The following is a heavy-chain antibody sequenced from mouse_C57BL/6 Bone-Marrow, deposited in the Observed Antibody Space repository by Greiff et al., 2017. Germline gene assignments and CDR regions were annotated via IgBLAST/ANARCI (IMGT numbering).Heavy chain of an antibody. CDR1: GFTFSSYA. CDR3: ARDPISPSY. Sequence: EVKVVESGGGLVKPGGSLKLSCAAPGFTFSSYAMSWVRQTPEKRLEWVATISDGGSYTYYPDNVKGRFTISRDNAKNNLYLQMSHLKSEDTAMYYCARDPISPSYWGQGTLVTVSA. V-gene: IGHV5-4*01. J-gene: IGHJ3*01. D-gene: IGHD6-5*01. CDR2: ISDGGSYT.